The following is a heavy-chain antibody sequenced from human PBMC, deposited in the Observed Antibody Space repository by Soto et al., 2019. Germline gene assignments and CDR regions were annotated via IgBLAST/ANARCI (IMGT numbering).Heavy chain of an antibody. CDR2: IYPGDSDT. CDR1: EYLFTNYW. Sequence: GESRKIRFNGSEYLFTNYWIGWLRKISGKGLEWMGIIYPGDSDTRYSPSFQGQVTISADKSISTAYLQWSSLKASDTAMYYCAGGGVRGVITRTRDYYGMDVWGQGT. J-gene: IGHJ6*02. CDR3: AGGGVRGVITRTRDYYGMDV. D-gene: IGHD3-10*01. V-gene: IGHV5-51*01.